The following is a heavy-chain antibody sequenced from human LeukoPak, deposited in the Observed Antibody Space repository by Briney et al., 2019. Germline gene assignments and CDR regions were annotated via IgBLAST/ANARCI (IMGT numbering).Heavy chain of an antibody. V-gene: IGHV4-38-2*02. J-gene: IGHJ5*02. D-gene: IGHD3-10*01. CDR2: IYHSGNT. CDR1: GYSISSGYY. CDR3: ARLSDYYGSGSYFDWFDP. Sequence: SETLSLTCTVSGYSISSGYYWGWIRQPPGKGLEWIGSIYHSGNTYYNPSLKSRVTISVDTSKNQFSLKLSSVTAADTAVYYCARLSDYYGSGSYFDWFDPWGQGTLVTVSS.